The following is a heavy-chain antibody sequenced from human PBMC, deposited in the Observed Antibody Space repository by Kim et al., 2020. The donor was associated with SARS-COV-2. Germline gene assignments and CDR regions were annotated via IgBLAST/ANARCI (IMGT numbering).Heavy chain of an antibody. CDR2: SSKSGRNI. J-gene: IGHJ4*02. V-gene: IGHV3-48*03. D-gene: IGHD4-17*01. Sequence: GGSLRLSCAASGFTFSSYEMSWLRQAPGKGLEWVSYSSKSGRNIYHADSVKGRFTISRDNAKKSLYLQMSSLRAEDTAVYYCARIGGDYFGFLDNWGQGTLVTVSS. CDR1: GFTFSSYE. CDR3: ARIGGDYFGFLDN.